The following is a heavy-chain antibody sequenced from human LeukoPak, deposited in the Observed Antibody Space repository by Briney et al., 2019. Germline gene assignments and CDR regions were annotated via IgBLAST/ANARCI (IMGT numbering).Heavy chain of an antibody. V-gene: IGHV3-33*01. CDR3: AREARRVVGAHIDY. J-gene: IGHJ4*02. D-gene: IGHD1-26*01. CDR2: IWYDGSNK. CDR1: GFTFSSYG. Sequence: GGSLRLSCAASGFTFSSYGMHWVRQAPGKGLEWVAVIWYDGSNKYYADSVKGRFTISRDNSKNTLYLQMNSLRAEDTAVYYCAREARRVVGAHIDYWGQGTLVTVSS.